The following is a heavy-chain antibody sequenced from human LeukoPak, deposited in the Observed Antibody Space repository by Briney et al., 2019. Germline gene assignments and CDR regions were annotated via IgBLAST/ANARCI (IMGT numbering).Heavy chain of an antibody. V-gene: IGHV3-53*05. D-gene: IGHD6-13*01. Sequence: GGSLRLSCAASGFTVSSNYMSWVRQAPGRGLEWVSVIYSGGSTYYADSVKGRFTISRDNSKSTVYLQMNSLRSEDTAVYHCARAEDSSWHNFDHWSQGTLVTVSS. J-gene: IGHJ4*02. CDR2: IYSGGST. CDR1: GFTVSSNY. CDR3: ARAEDSSWHNFDH.